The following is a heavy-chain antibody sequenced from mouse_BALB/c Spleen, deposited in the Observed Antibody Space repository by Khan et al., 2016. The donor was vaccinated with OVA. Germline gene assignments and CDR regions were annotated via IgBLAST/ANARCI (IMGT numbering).Heavy chain of an antibody. CDR1: GYTFTDYY. CDR2: ISPGSGDT. V-gene: IGHV1-77*01. Sequence: QVQLKESGAELARPGASVKLSCTASGYTFTDYYINWVKQRTGQGLEWIGEISPGSGDTYYNERFMGKATLTADKSSSTAYMQLSSLTSAASAVYFCARRNYFGYTFAYWGQGTLVTVSA. D-gene: IGHD1-2*01. J-gene: IGHJ3*01. CDR3: ARRNYFGYTFAY.